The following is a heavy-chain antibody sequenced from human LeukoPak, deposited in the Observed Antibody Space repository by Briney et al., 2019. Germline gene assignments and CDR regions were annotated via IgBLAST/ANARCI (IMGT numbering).Heavy chain of an antibody. CDR3: ARLRYYAVDV. CDR2: ISSSSSTI. J-gene: IGHJ6*02. Sequence: PGGSLRLSCAASGFTFSSYSMNWVRQAPGKGLEWVSYISSSSSTIYYADSVKGRFTISRDNAKNSLYLQMNSLRAEDTAVYFCARLRYYAVDVWGQGTTVIVSS. CDR1: GFTFSSYS. V-gene: IGHV3-48*01.